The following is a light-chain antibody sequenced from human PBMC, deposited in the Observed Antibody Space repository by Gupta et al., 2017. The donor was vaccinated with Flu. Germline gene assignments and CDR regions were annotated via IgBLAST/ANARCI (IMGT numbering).Light chain of an antibody. V-gene: IGLV5-45*03. CDR1: SDINVGSSG. Sequence: QAVLIQPSSLSASPGASASLTCTLRSDINVGSSGVYWYQQKPGSPPQYPLRYMSDPDNQQGSGVPSRFSGSKDASADAVIILSSEVQSEDDYYYYCMNWRMNTWVFGGGTKLTVL. CDR3: MNWRMNTWV. CDR2: YMSDPDN. J-gene: IGLJ3*02.